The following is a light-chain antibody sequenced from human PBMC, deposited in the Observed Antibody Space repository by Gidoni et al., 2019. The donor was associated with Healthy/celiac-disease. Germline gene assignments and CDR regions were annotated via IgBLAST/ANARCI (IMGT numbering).Light chain of an antibody. J-gene: IGLJ3*02. CDR1: SSDVGSYNL. CDR2: EGS. Sequence: PGQSITISCTGTSSDVGSYNLVSWYQQHPGKAPKLMIYEGSKRPSGVSNRFSGSKSGNTASLTISGLQAEDEADYYCCSYAGSSTWVFGGGTKLTVL. CDR3: CSYAGSSTWV. V-gene: IGLV2-23*01.